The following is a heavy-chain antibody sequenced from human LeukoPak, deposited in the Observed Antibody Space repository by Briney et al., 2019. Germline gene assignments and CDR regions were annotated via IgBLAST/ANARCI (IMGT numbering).Heavy chain of an antibody. J-gene: IGHJ4*02. Sequence: GGSLRLSCAASGFTFSSYAMSWVRQAPGKGLEWVSAISGSGGSTYYADSVKGRFTISRDNSKNTLYLQMNSLRAEDTAVYYCAKRRGDYYDSSGYSNWGQGTLVTVSS. CDR2: ISGSGGST. D-gene: IGHD3-22*01. CDR1: GFTFSSYA. V-gene: IGHV3-23*01. CDR3: AKRRGDYYDSSGYSN.